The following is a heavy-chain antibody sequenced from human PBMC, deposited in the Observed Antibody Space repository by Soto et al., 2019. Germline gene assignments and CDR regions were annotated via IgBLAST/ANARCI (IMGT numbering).Heavy chain of an antibody. D-gene: IGHD3-22*01. CDR2: IKEDGGEK. V-gene: IGHV3-7*01. J-gene: IGHJ5*01. Sequence: EVQLVDSGGGLVQPGGSLRLSCVASGFSFSNYWMSWVRQAPGKGLEWVANIKEDGGEKSYVDSVRGRFTVSRDNAENSLYLQMSNVRAEDTAVYYCAKIANYYDTSPYRWFESWGQGTLVTVSS. CDR1: GFSFSNYW. CDR3: AKIANYYDTSPYRWFES.